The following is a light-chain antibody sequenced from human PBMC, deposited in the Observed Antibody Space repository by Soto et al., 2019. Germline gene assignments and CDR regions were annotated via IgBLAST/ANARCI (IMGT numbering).Light chain of an antibody. J-gene: IGKJ1*01. CDR3: RQYYSYARP. CDR1: QGISSY. CDR2: ASS. V-gene: IGKV1-8*01. Sequence: IQMTQSPSTLSASVGDRVTITCRASQGISSYLAWYQQKPGKAPKLLIYASSTLQSVVPSRFSGSGSGTDFTLTISCLQSEDFATYYCRQYYSYARPFGQGTKVDI.